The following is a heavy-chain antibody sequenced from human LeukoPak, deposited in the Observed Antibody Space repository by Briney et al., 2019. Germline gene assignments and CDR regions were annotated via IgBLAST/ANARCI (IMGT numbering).Heavy chain of an antibody. Sequence: PSETLSLTCTVSGGSISSYYWSWIRQPAGKGLEWIGRIYTSWSTNYNPSLKSRVTVSVDTSKNQFSLKLSSVTAADKAVYYCARTNSAAIMGYYYYYMDVWGKGTTVTVSS. CDR2: IYTSWST. CDR3: ARTNSAAIMGYYYYYMDV. V-gene: IGHV4-4*07. J-gene: IGHJ6*03. D-gene: IGHD2-2*02. CDR1: GGSISSYY.